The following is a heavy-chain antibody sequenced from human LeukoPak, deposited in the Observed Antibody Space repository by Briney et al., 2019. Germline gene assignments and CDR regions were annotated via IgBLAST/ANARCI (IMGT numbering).Heavy chain of an antibody. J-gene: IGHJ4*02. Sequence: PGGSLRLSCAASGFTFSSYWMHWIRQAPGKGLVWVSRIHSDGIGTSYADSVRGRFTISRDNAKNTLYPQMNSLRAEDTAVYYCARDQGSFDYWGQGTLVTVSS. V-gene: IGHV3-74*01. CDR2: IHSDGIGT. CDR1: GFTFSSYW. CDR3: ARDQGSFDY.